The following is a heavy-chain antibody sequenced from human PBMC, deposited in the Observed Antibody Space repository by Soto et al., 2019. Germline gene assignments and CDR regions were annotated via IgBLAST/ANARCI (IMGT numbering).Heavy chain of an antibody. Sequence: SETLSLTCAVYGGSFSGYYWSWIRQPPGKGLEWIGEINHSGSTNYNPSLKSRVTISVDTSKNQFSLKLSSVTAADTAVYYCARRYYDFWSGYYPYYYYLDVWGKGTTVTVSS. CDR3: ARRYYDFWSGYYPYYYYLDV. CDR2: INHSGST. D-gene: IGHD3-3*01. V-gene: IGHV4-34*01. J-gene: IGHJ6*03. CDR1: GGSFSGYY.